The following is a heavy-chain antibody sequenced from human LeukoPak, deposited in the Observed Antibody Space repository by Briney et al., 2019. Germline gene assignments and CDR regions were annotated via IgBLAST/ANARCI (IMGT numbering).Heavy chain of an antibody. V-gene: IGHV3-23*01. CDR2: ISGSGVST. CDR1: GFTFSSYA. CDR3: AKDERNWNYNLASQTYD. Sequence: GGSLRLSCSASGFTFSSYAMSWVRQAPGKGLEWVSAISGSGVSTYYADSVKGRFTVSRDNSKNTLYLQMSSLRAEDTAVYYCAKDERNWNYNLASQTYDWGQGTLVTVSS. J-gene: IGHJ4*02. D-gene: IGHD1-7*01.